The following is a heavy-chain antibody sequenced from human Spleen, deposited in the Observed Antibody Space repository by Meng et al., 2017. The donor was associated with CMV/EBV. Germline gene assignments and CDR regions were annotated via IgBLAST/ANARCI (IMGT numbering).Heavy chain of an antibody. CDR2: IYSSGRT. CDR1: GGSISSYY. CDR3: ARGTTLTYYFDY. J-gene: IGHJ4*02. D-gene: IGHD1-1*01. Sequence: SETLSLTCTVYGGSISSYYWIWIRQPPGKGLEWVGYIYSSGRTNYNPSIKSRVTISVDTSKNQFSLKLSSVTAADTAVYYCARGTTLTYYFDYWGQGTLVTVSS. V-gene: IGHV4-59*01.